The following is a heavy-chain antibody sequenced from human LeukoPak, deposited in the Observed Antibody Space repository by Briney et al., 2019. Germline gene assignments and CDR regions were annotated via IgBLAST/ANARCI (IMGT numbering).Heavy chain of an antibody. CDR2: ISSSSSYI. CDR1: GFTFSSYS. V-gene: IGHV3-21*01. Sequence: PGGSLRLSCAASGFTFSSYSMNWVRQAPGKGLEWVSSISSSSSYIYYADSVKGRFTISSDNAKNSLYLQMNSLRAEDTAVYYCARDRMITIFGVVTLDAFDIWGQGTMVTVSS. J-gene: IGHJ3*02. D-gene: IGHD3-3*01. CDR3: ARDRMITIFGVVTLDAFDI.